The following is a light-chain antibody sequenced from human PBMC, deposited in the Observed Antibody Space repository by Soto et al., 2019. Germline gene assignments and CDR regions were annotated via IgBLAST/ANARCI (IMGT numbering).Light chain of an antibody. CDR3: QQYGISPTWT. CDR2: GAS. V-gene: IGKV3-20*01. CDR1: QSVSSNY. Sequence: VLPKSPGHLPLSPGERATLTCRASQSVSSNYLAWFQQRPGQAPRLLISGASSRATGIPDRFSGSGSGTDFTLTISRLEPEDFAVYYCQQYGISPTWTVGQGTKVDNK. J-gene: IGKJ1*01.